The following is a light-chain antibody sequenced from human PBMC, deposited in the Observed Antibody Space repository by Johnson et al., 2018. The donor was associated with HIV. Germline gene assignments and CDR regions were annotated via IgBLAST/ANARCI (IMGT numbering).Light chain of an antibody. Sequence: QSVLTQPPSVSAAPGQKVTISCYGSSSNIGNNYVSWYQQVPGTAPKLLIFSDDERPSGVPDRFSGSKSGTSATLGITGLQTGDEADYYCGTWDTSLSAYVFGTGTTVTVL. V-gene: IGLV1-51*02. CDR1: SSNIGNNY. CDR3: GTWDTSLSAYV. J-gene: IGLJ1*01. CDR2: SDD.